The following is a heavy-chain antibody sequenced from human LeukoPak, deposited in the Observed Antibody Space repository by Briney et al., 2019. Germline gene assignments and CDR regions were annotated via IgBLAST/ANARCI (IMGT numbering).Heavy chain of an antibody. CDR1: GYTFTNYY. J-gene: IGHJ3*02. CDR3: AREGRAFDI. V-gene: IGHV1-46*01. CDR2: INPSGGST. Sequence: ASVKVSCKASGYTFTNYYMHWVRQAPGQGLEWMGIINPSGGSTDYAQKFQGRVTMTRDTSTSTAYMELRSLRSDDTAVYYCAREGRAFDIWGQGTMVTVSS.